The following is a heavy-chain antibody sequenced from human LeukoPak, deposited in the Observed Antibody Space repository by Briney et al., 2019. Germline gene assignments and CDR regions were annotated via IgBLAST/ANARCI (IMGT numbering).Heavy chain of an antibody. CDR3: ARGWWIHDFDY. J-gene: IGHJ4*02. V-gene: IGHV3-53*01. CDR2: IYSGGST. Sequence: TGGSLRLSCAASGFTVSSNYMSWVRQAPGKGLEWVSVIYSGGSTYYADSVKGRFTISRDNSKNTLYLQMNSLRAEDTAVYYCARGWWIHDFDYWGQGTLVTVSS. D-gene: IGHD5-18*01. CDR1: GFTVSSNY.